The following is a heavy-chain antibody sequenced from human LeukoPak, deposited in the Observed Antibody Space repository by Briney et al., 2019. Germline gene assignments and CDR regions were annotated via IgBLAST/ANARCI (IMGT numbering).Heavy chain of an antibody. CDR3: AREYAADY. CDR1: GFTFSSYA. J-gene: IGHJ4*02. CDR2: ISSSGSTI. Sequence: GGPRRLSWAASGFTFSSYAMSWAGQPQGKGLEWVSYISSSGSTIYYADSVKGRFTISRDNAKNSLYLQMNSLRAEDTAVYYCAREYAADYWGQGTLVTVSS. V-gene: IGHV3-48*03.